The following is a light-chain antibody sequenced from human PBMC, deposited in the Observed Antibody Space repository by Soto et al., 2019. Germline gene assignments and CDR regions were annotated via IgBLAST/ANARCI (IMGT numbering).Light chain of an antibody. J-gene: IGKJ5*01. V-gene: IGKV3-15*01. CDR2: GAS. CDR3: QQYHKWPPIT. CDR1: QSVTAN. Sequence: EIVMTQSPATLSVSPGERATFCCRASQSVTANLAWYQQKPGQAPRLLIYGASTRATGIPARFSGSGSGTEFTLTISSLQSEDFAVYYCQQYHKWPPITFGQGTRLEI.